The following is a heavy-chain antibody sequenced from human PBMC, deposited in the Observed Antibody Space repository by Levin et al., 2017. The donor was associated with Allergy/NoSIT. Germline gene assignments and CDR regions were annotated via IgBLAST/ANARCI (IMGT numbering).Heavy chain of an antibody. CDR2: ISSSGSTI. CDR3: ARERMVRGPDDY. CDR1: GFSFSVYY. Sequence: RPGGSLRLSCTTSGFSFSVYYMSWIRQAPGKGLEWVSYISSSGSTIYYADSVKGRFTISRDNTKNSLYLQMNSLRAEDTAVYYCARERMVRGPDDYWGQGTLVTVSS. J-gene: IGHJ4*02. D-gene: IGHD3-10*01. V-gene: IGHV3-11*01.